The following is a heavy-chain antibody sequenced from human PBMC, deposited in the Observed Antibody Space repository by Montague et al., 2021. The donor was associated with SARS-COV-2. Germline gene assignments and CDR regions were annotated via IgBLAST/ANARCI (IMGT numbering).Heavy chain of an antibody. J-gene: IGHJ3*01. CDR2: IYYSGST. CDR1: GGSISSSNYY. D-gene: IGHD3-22*01. CDR3: ASPTSYCDSCGSDAFEL. Sequence: SETLSLTCTVSGGSISSSNYYWGWIRQPPGKGLEWIGSIYYSGSTSYNPSLKSRVTIFVDTSKNQFSLKLISVTAADTAVYYCASPTSYCDSCGSDAFELWGQGTMVTVSS. V-gene: IGHV4-39*01.